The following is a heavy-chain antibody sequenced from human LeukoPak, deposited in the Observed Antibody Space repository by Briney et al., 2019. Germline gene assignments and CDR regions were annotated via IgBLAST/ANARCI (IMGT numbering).Heavy chain of an antibody. CDR2: IHYSEST. Sequence: SETLSLTCGVSGGSISTESYYWAWIRQPPGKGLEWIGSIHYSESTYYNPSLKSRVTISVDTSKNQFSLKLKSVTAADTAVYYCARDNIVVVAATKAYYFDYWGQGTLVTVSS. J-gene: IGHJ4*02. CDR3: ARDNIVVVAATKAYYFDY. CDR1: GGSISTESYY. V-gene: IGHV4-39*07. D-gene: IGHD2-15*01.